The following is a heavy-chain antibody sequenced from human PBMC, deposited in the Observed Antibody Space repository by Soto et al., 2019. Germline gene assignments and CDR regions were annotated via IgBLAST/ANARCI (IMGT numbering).Heavy chain of an antibody. CDR2: ISSSSSYI. CDR3: ARELEGYYYDSSGLNYYGMDV. Sequence: GGSLRLSCAASRFTFSSYSMNWVRQAPGKGLEWVSSISSSSSYIYYADSVKGRFTISRDNAKNSLYLQMNSLRAEDTAVYYCARELEGYYYDSSGLNYYGMDVWGQGTTVTVSS. J-gene: IGHJ6*02. CDR1: RFTFSSYS. V-gene: IGHV3-21*01. D-gene: IGHD3-22*01.